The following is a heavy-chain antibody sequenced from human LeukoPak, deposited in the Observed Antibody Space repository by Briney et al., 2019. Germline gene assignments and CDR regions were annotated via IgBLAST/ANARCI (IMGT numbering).Heavy chain of an antibody. CDR2: ITHSGDT. J-gene: IGHJ4*02. CDR1: GGSIDITNY. CDR3: ARGWDY. V-gene: IGHV4-4*02. D-gene: IGHD6-13*01. Sequence: SETLSLTCGVSGGSIDITNYWSWVRQAPGKGLEWIGEITHSGDTNYNPSLKSRLTISVDTSKNQFSLKLSSVTAADTAVYYCARGWDYWGQGTLVTVSS.